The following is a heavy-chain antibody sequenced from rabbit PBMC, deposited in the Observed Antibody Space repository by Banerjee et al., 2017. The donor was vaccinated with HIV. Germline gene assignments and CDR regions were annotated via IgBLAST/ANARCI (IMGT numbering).Heavy chain of an antibody. J-gene: IGHJ4*01. CDR3: ARAASGADDYFRL. Sequence: QEQLVESGGGLVQPEGSLTLTCKASGFTLSSYWMWWVRQAPGKGLEWIACIGAGSSGTTYYGSWAKGRFSIAKTSATTVTLQTTSLTAADTATYFCARAASGADDYFRLWGPGTLVTV. V-gene: IGHV1S45*01. D-gene: IGHD1-1*01. CDR1: GFTLSSYW. CDR2: IGAGSSGTT.